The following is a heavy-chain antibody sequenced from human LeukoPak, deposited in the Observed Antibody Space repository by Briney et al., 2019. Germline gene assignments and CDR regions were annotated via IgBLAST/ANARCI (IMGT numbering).Heavy chain of an antibody. J-gene: IGHJ4*02. CDR2: ISGSGGST. CDR3: AKGRHPGITVAFDY. CDR1: GFTFTSYV. Sequence: GRSLRLSCAASGFTFTSYVMSWVRQAPGKGLEWVSGISGSGGSTYYADSVKGRFTISRDNSKNTVYLQMNSLRAEDTAVYYCAKGRHPGITVAFDYWGQGALVTVSS. D-gene: IGHD6-19*01. V-gene: IGHV3-23*01.